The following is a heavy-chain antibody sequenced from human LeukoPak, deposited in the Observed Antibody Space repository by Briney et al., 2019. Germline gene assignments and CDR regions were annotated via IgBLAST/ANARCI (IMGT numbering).Heavy chain of an antibody. CDR2: ISSSSSYI. Sequence: GGSLRLSCAASGFTFSSYSMNWVRQAPGKGLEWVSSISSSSSYIYYADSVKGRFTISRDNAKNSLYLQMNSLRAEDTAVYYCASLAYCGGDCSVLFDYWGQGTLVTVSS. CDR3: ASLAYCGGDCSVLFDY. J-gene: IGHJ4*02. CDR1: GFTFSSYS. D-gene: IGHD2-21*01. V-gene: IGHV3-21*01.